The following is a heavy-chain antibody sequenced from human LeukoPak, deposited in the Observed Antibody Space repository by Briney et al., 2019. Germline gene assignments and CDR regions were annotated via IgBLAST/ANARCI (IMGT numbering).Heavy chain of an antibody. D-gene: IGHD2-2*01. CDR2: INPNSGGT. Sequence: EASVKVSCKASGYTFTSYYMHWVRQAPGQVLEWMGWINPNSGGTNYAQKFQGRVTMTRDTSISTAYMELSRLRSDDTAVYYCASLGTRIVVVPAAMEVRGYYYYGMDVWGQGTTVTVSS. CDR3: ASLGTRIVVVPAAMEVRGYYYYGMDV. CDR1: GYTFTSYY. J-gene: IGHJ6*02. V-gene: IGHV1-2*02.